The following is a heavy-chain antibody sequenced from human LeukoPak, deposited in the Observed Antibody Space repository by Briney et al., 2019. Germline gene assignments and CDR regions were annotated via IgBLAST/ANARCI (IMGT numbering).Heavy chain of an antibody. D-gene: IGHD2-2*01. CDR1: GGSISSSSYY. CDR2: IYYSGST. J-gene: IGHJ4*02. CDR3: ARQLVVPALDY. Sequence: SETLSLTCTVSGGSISSSSYYWGWIRQPPGKGLEWIGSIYYSGSTYYNPSLKSRVTISVDTSKNQFSLKLSSVTAADTAVYYCARQLVVPALDYWGQGTLVTASS. V-gene: IGHV4-39*01.